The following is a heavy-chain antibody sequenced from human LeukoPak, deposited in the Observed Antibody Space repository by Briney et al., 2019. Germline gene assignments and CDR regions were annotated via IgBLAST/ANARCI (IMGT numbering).Heavy chain of an antibody. CDR1: GGTFSSYA. J-gene: IGHJ6*02. CDR3: ARVGYYYYYGMDV. CDR2: IIPILGIA. V-gene: IGHV1-69*04. Sequence: SVKVSCKASGGTFSSYAISWVRQAPGQGLEWMGRIIPILGIANYAQKFQGRVTITADKSTSTAYMELSSLRSEDTAVYYRARVGYYYYYGMDVWGQGTTVTVSS.